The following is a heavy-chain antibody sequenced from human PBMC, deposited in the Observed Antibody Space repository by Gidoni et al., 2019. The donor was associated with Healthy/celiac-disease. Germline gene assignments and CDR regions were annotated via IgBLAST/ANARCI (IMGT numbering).Heavy chain of an antibody. Sequence: EVQLVESGGGLVQPGGSLRLSCAASGFTFSDHYMDWVRQAPGKGLEWVGRTRNKANRYTTEYAASVKGRFTISRDDSKNSLYLQMNSLKTEDTAVYYCAATTYYYDSTFDYWGQGTLVTVSS. V-gene: IGHV3-72*01. CDR3: AATTYYYDSTFDY. D-gene: IGHD3-22*01. CDR2: TRNKANRYTT. J-gene: IGHJ4*02. CDR1: GFTFSDHY.